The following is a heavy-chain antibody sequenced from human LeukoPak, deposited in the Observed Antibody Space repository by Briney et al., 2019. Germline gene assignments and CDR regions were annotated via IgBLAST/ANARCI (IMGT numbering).Heavy chain of an antibody. CDR3: ARLKEAVALNWFDP. D-gene: IGHD6-19*01. V-gene: IGHV4-59*01. CDR1: GGSISSYY. CDR2: IYYSGST. J-gene: IGHJ5*02. Sequence: SETLSLTCTVSGGSISSYYWNWIRQPPGKGLEWIGYIYYSGSTNYNPSLKSRVTISVDTSKNQLSLKLSSVTAADTAVYYCARLKEAVALNWFDPWGQGTLVTVSS.